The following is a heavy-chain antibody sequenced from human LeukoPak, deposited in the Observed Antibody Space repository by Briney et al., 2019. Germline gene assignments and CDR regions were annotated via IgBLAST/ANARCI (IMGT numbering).Heavy chain of an antibody. Sequence: PSETLSLTCTVSGGSISSYYWSWIRQPPGKGLEWIGYIYYSGSTNYNPSLKSRVTISVDTSKNQFSLKLSSVTAADTAVYYCARSLRYGSGSYYGYWGQGTLVTVSS. CDR2: IYYSGST. V-gene: IGHV4-59*12. J-gene: IGHJ4*02. CDR1: GGSISSYY. D-gene: IGHD3-10*01. CDR3: ARSLRYGSGSYYGY.